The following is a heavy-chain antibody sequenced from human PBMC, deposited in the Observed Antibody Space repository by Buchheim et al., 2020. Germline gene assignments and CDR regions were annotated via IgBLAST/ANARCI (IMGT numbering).Heavy chain of an antibody. CDR3: AREGEYDFWSGYNYYFDY. D-gene: IGHD3-3*01. CDR2: ISSSSSTI. Sequence: EVQLVESGGGLVQPGGSLRLSCAASGFTFSSYSMNWVRQAPGKGLEWVSYISSSSSTIYYADSVKGRFTISRDNAKNSLYLQMNSLRDEDTAVYYCAREGEYDFWSGYNYYFDYWGQGTL. V-gene: IGHV3-48*02. CDR1: GFTFSSYS. J-gene: IGHJ4*02.